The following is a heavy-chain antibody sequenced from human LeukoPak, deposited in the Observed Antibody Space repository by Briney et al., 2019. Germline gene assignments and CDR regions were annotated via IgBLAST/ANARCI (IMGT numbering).Heavy chain of an antibody. J-gene: IGHJ4*02. CDR3: ARQWFSSSWYQFDY. Sequence: GRSLRLSCAASGFTFSSYGMHWVRQAPGKGLEWVAVIWYDGSNKYYADSEKGRFTISRDNSKNTLYLQMNSLRAEDTAVYYCARQWFSSSWYQFDYWGQGTLVTVSS. CDR1: GFTFSSYG. D-gene: IGHD6-13*01. V-gene: IGHV3-33*01. CDR2: IWYDGSNK.